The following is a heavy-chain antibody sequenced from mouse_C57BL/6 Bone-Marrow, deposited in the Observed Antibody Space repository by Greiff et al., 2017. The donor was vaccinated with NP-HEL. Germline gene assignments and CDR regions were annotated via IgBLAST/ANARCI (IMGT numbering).Heavy chain of an antibody. V-gene: IGHV1-64*01. CDR2: IHPNSGST. CDR3: ARRGARGNSSPFAY. D-gene: IGHD2-1*01. Sequence: VQLQQPGAELVKPGASVKLSCKASGYTFTSYWMHWVKQRPGQGLEWIGMIHPNSGSTNYNEKFKSKATLTVDKSSSTAYMQLSSLTSEDSAVYYCARRGARGNSSPFAYWGKGTLVTVSA. CDR1: GYTFTSYW. J-gene: IGHJ3*01.